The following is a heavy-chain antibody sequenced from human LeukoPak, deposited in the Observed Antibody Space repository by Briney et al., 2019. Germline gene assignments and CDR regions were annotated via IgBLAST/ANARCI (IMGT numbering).Heavy chain of an antibody. Sequence: SETLSLTCTVSGGSISSYYWGWIRQPPGKGLEWIGSIYYSGSTYYNPSLKSRVTISVDTSKNQFSLKLSSVTAADTAVYYCASRRVYYDSSGYYDAFDIWGQGTMVTVSS. CDR2: IYYSGST. V-gene: IGHV4-39*01. CDR3: ASRRVYYDSSGYYDAFDI. D-gene: IGHD3-22*01. J-gene: IGHJ3*02. CDR1: GGSISSYY.